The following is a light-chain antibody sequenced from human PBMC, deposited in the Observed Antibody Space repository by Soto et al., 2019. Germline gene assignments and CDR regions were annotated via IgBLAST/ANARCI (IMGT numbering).Light chain of an antibody. CDR3: ETWDSNSFVV. CDR1: SGHSRNI. J-gene: IGLJ2*01. CDR2: LQPSGSY. Sequence: QSVLTQSSSASASLGSSVKLTCTLNSGHSRNIIAWHQQQPGKAPRYLMKLQPSGSYNKGSGVPDRFSGSSSGADRYLTISNLHFEDEADYYCETWDSNSFVVFGGGTKVTVL. V-gene: IGLV4-60*02.